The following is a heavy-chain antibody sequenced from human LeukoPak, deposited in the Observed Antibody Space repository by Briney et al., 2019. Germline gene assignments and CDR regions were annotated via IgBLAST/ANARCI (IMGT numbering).Heavy chain of an antibody. V-gene: IGHV4-59*01. CDR1: GGSISSYY. CDR3: ARGGRSGYDILTGYYPNWYFDL. CDR2: IYYSGST. D-gene: IGHD3-9*01. Sequence: SETLSLTCTVSGGSISSYYWSWIRQPPGKGLEWIGYIYYSGSTNYNPSLKSRVTISVDTSKNQFSLKLSSVTAADTAVYYCARGGRSGYDILTGYYPNWYFDLWGRGTLVTVSS. J-gene: IGHJ2*01.